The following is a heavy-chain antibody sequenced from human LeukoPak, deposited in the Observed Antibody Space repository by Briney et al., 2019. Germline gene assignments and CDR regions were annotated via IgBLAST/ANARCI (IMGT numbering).Heavy chain of an antibody. V-gene: IGHV4-59*01. D-gene: IGHD5-18*01. Sequence: SETLSLTCTVSGGSISSYYWNWIRKPPGKGLEWIGYMQSTGNSKYNPSLKNRVNIFIDMSKNQFVLNLRSVTAADTAVYYCARDKRHSYGRYFDPWGQGMLVTVSS. J-gene: IGHJ4*02. CDR1: GGSISSYY. CDR3: ARDKRHSYGRYFDP. CDR2: MQSTGNS.